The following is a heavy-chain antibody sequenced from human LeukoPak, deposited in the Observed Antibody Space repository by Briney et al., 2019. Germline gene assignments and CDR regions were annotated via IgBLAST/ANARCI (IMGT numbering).Heavy chain of an antibody. CDR3: ARDFGDYSGAFDI. J-gene: IGHJ3*02. V-gene: IGHV4-31*03. CDR2: IYYSGST. CDR1: GGSISSGGYY. D-gene: IGHD4-17*01. Sequence: PSETLSLTCTVSGGSISSGGYYWSWIRQHPGKGLEWIGHIYYSGSTYYNPSLKSRVTISVDTSKNQFSLKLSSVTAADTAVYYCARDFGDYSGAFDIWGQGTMVTVSS.